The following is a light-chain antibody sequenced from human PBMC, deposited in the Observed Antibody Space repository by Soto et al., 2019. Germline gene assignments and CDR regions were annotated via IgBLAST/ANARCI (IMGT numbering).Light chain of an antibody. V-gene: IGKV3-20*01. CDR3: QQYGSSVSYT. CDR2: GAS. J-gene: IGKJ2*01. Sequence: EIVLTQSPGTLSLSPGERVTLSCRASQSVYNNYLAWYQQKPGQAPRLLIFGASNRATGIPDRFSGSGSGTDVTLTISGLEPEDFAVYYCQQYGSSVSYTFGQGTKVEIK. CDR1: QSVYNNY.